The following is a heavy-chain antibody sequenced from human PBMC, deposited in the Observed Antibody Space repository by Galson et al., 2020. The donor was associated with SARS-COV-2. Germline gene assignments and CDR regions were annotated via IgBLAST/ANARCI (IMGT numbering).Heavy chain of an antibody. CDR2: IYFSGNT. J-gene: IGHJ3*02. D-gene: IGHD5-18*01. Sequence: SETLSLTCNVSGGSLSSGSFYWNWIRQSADKGLEWIGRIYFSGNTDYNPSLKSRVTMSIDTSKNQFSLRLSSVTAADTAVYFCARENTDANFYDAFDIWGQGTKVTVSS. CDR1: GGSLSSGSFY. CDR3: ARENTDANFYDAFDI. V-gene: IGHV4-61*02.